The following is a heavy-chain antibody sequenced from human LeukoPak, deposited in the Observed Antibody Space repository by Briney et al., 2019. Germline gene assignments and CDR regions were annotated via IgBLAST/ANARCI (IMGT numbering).Heavy chain of an antibody. Sequence: ASVKGSCKASRYTFTSYAMHWVRQATGQRLDCMGWLNAGNGNTKYSQKFQGRVTITRDTSASTAYMELSSLRSEDTAVYYCARPGIAAAAPVAEYFQHWGQGTLVTVSS. CDR1: RYTFTSYA. CDR2: LNAGNGNT. CDR3: ARPGIAAAAPVAEYFQH. V-gene: IGHV1-3*01. J-gene: IGHJ1*01. D-gene: IGHD6-13*01.